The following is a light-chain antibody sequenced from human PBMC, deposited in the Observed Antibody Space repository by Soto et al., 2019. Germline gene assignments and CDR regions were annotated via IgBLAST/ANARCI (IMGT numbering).Light chain of an antibody. V-gene: IGKV1-39*01. CDR1: QSISSY. CDR3: KQIYITPYT. J-gene: IGKJ2*01. Sequence: DIQMTQSPSSLSVSVGDRVTITCRPSQSISSYLNWYQQKPGKAPKLLIYTSSNLQSGVPSRFSGSGSGTDFTLTISGLQAEDFATYYCKQIYITPYTFGQGTKLEIK. CDR2: TSS.